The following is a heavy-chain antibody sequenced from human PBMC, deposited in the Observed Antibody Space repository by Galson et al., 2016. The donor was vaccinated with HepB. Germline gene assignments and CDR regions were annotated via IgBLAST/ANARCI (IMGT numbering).Heavy chain of an antibody. CDR3: ARQYEDRSTWYYFDN. Sequence: ETLSLTCTVSGGSISSHYWTWIRQPAGKGLEWIGRIRTSGRTNYNPSLKSRVTMSVDTSKNQLSLRLTSVTAADTAVYYCARQYEDRSTWYYFDNWGQGTLVTVSS. D-gene: IGHD2-2*01. CDR1: GGSISSHY. CDR2: IRTSGRT. V-gene: IGHV4-4*07. J-gene: IGHJ4*02.